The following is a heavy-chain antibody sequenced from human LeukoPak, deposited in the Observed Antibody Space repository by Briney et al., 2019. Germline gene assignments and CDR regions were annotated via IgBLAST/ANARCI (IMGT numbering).Heavy chain of an antibody. J-gene: IGHJ5*02. CDR1: GGSFSGYY. CDR3: ARTYGRFPAALNWFDP. CDR2: INHSGST. V-gene: IGHV4-34*01. Sequence: SETLSLTCAVYGGSFSGYYWSWIRQPPGKGLEWIGEINHSGSTNYNPSLKSRVTISVDTSKNQFSLKLSSVTAADTAVYYCARTYGRFPAALNWFDPWGQGTLVTVSS. D-gene: IGHD2-2*01.